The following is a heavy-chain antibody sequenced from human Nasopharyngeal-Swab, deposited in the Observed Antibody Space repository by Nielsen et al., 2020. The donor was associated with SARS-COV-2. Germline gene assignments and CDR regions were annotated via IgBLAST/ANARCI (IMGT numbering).Heavy chain of an antibody. CDR2: FYYSGIT. D-gene: IGHD1-26*01. CDR1: GGSISSYY. Sequence: LSCTVSGGSISSYYCSWIRHSPGMGLECIGYFYYSGITNYNPSLKSRVTILIDTSKNQFSLKLNSVTAADTAVYYCAREVVGGLVDSWGQGTLVTVSS. J-gene: IGHJ4*02. CDR3: AREVVGGLVDS. V-gene: IGHV4-59*12.